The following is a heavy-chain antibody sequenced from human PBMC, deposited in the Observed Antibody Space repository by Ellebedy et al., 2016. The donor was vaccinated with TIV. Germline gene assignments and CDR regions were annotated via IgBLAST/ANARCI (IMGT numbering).Heavy chain of an antibody. CDR3: ARNRGIVGSNYFDY. CDR2: SNGDGSST. CDR1: GFTFTSYC. V-gene: IGHV3-74*01. J-gene: IGHJ4*02. Sequence: GESLKISCAASGFTFTSYCLPWFRHAPGRVLVWVSRSNGDGSSTAYADSVKGRFTISRDNAKNTLYLQMNSLRDEDTDVYYCARNRGIVGSNYFDYWGQGTLVTVSS. D-gene: IGHD1-26*01.